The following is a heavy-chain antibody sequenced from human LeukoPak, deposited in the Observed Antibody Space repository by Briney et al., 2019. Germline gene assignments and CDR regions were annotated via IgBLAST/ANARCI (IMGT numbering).Heavy chain of an antibody. CDR1: GGSLSSGSYY. D-gene: IGHD4-17*01. CDR3: VRCTRGDYVLAY. CDR2: MYTSGST. J-gene: IGHJ4*02. V-gene: IGHV4-61*02. Sequence: SQTLSLTCTVSGGSLSSGSYYWSWIRQPAGKGLEWIGRMYTSGSTNYNPSLKSRVTISVDTSRNQFSLKLSSVTAADTAVYYCVRCTRGDYVLAYWGQGTLVTVSS.